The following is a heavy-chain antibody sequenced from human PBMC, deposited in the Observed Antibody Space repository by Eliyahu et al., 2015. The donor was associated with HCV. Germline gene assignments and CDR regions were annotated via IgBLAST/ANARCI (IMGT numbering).Heavy chain of an antibody. Sequence: EVQLVESGGGLVQPGGSLRLSCGASGFPFSSXWMSWVRQAPGKGLGWVANIRQDGSQKFYVDSVKGRFTISRDNAKNSLYLQMNSLRAEDTAVYYCARGDYHDSSGYHDAFEVWGQGTMVTVSS. CDR3: ARGDYHDSSGYHDAFEV. V-gene: IGHV3-7*03. D-gene: IGHD3-22*01. J-gene: IGHJ3*01. CDR1: GFPFSSXW. CDR2: IRQDGSQK.